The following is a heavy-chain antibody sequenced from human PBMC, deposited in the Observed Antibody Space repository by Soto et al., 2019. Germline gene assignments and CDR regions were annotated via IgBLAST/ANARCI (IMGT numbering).Heavy chain of an antibody. Sequence: QVQLVQSGAEVKKPGSSVKVSCNVSGGTFSSYTISWVRQAPGQGLEWMGGYIPIFGTSSFAQKFQGRVTFTADASTSTAYRARSSLTSEDTAVYYWARATVMTPGPFDSWGQGPLVTVSS. V-gene: IGHV1-69*01. CDR2: YIPIFGTS. CDR3: ARATVMTPGPFDS. CDR1: GGTFSSYT. D-gene: IGHD4-17*01. J-gene: IGHJ4*02.